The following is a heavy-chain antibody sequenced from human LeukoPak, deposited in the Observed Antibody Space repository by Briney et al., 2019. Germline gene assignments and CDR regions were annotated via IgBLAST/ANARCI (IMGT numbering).Heavy chain of an antibody. J-gene: IGHJ4*02. D-gene: IGHD4-17*01. V-gene: IGHV1-8*01. CDR1: GYTFTSYD. CDR3: ARDLRSVFYGDSLGEPGDY. Sequence: GASVKVSCKASGYTFTSYDINWVRQATGQGLEWMGWMNPNSGNTGYAQKFQGRVTMTTDTSTSTAYMELRSLRSDDTAVYYCARDLRSVFYGDSLGEPGDYWGQGTLVTVSS. CDR2: MNPNSGNT.